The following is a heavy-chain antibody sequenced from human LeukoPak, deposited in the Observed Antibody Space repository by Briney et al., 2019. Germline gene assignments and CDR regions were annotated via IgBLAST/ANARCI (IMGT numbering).Heavy chain of an antibody. D-gene: IGHD3-10*01. CDR3: ARAYGSGSYYGYWFDP. J-gene: IGHJ5*02. V-gene: IGHV1-46*01. CDR1: GDTFTSYY. Sequence: ASVKVSCKASGDTFTSYYMQGVRQAPGDGLEWMGIINPSGGSTSYAQKFQGRVTMTRDTSTSTVYMELSSLRSEETAVYYCARAYGSGSYYGYWFDPWGQGTLVTVSS. CDR2: INPSGGST.